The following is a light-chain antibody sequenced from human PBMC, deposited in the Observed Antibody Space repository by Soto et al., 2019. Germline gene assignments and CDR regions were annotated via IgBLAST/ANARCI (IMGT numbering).Light chain of an antibody. CDR1: SSDVGGCNY. J-gene: IGLJ1*01. Sequence: QSALTQPASVSGSPGQSITISCTGTSSDVGGCNYVSWYQHYPGQALKLMIYEVSSRPSGVSNRFSGSKSGNTTSLTSSGLPAEDGADYYCSSYTGGRSHYVFGTGTKVTVL. V-gene: IGLV2-14*01. CDR3: SSYTGGRSHYV. CDR2: EVS.